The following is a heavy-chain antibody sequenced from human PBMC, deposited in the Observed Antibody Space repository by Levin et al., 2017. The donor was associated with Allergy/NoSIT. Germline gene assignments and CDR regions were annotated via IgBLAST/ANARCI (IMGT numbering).Heavy chain of an antibody. Sequence: SCSASGFTFRTYGMHWVRQAPGKGLDFVSAVSGDGGVTDYTDSVKGRFTISRDNSKNTMYIQMSSLRTEDTAVYYCVTGGAYYYAHWGQGTLVTVSS. J-gene: IGHJ4*02. CDR2: VSGDGGVT. D-gene: IGHD3-10*01. CDR3: VTGGAYYYAH. CDR1: GFTFRTYG. V-gene: IGHV3-64D*06.